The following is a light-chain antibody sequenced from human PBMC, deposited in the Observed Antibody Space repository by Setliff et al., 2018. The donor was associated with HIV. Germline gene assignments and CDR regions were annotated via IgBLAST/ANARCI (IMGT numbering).Light chain of an antibody. CDR2: AGT. J-gene: IGLJ2*01. CDR1: SSDFGSYHL. CDR3: SSYATGGSII. V-gene: IGLV2-14*02. Sequence: QPASVSGSVGQAITISCTGTSSDFGSYHLVSWYQHHPDNGPKLMIYAGTQRPSGVSNRFSGSKSGNTASLTISGLQAEDEADYYCSSYATGGSIIFGGGTKVTVL.